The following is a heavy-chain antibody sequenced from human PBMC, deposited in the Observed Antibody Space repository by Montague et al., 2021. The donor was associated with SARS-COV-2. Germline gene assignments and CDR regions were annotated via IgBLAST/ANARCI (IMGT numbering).Heavy chain of an antibody. Sequence: SETLSLTCTVSGGSISSSSYYWAWIRQPPGKVLEWIGSIYHSGSTFYTPSLKSRVSMSVDTSKNQFSLKLSPVTAADTAMYYCARVKWELSVGNVFDIWGQGTMVTVSS. CDR1: GGSISSSSYY. CDR2: IYHSGST. CDR3: ARVKWELSVGNVFDI. D-gene: IGHD1-26*01. V-gene: IGHV4-39*01. J-gene: IGHJ3*02.